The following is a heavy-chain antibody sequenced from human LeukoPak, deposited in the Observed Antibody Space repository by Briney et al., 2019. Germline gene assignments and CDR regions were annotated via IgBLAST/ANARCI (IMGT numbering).Heavy chain of an antibody. Sequence: PGGSLRLSCAASGFTFSSYGMHWVRQAPGKGLEWVAFIRYDGSNKYYADSVKGRFTISRDNSKNTLYLQMNSLRAEDTAVYYCATLGMATAADAFGIWGQGTMVTVSS. V-gene: IGHV3-30*02. CDR1: GFTFSSYG. D-gene: IGHD5-24*01. CDR3: ATLGMATAADAFGI. J-gene: IGHJ3*02. CDR2: IRYDGSNK.